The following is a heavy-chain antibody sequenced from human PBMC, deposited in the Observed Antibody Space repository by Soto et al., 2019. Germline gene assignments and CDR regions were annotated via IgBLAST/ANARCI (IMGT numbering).Heavy chain of an antibody. Sequence: HPGGSLRLSCAASGFTFTTYWMHWVRQVPGKGLVWVSRINGDGSSTTYADSVKGRFTISRDNAKNTLYLQMNSLRAEDTAVYYCTRGPRASSTGTGAHWGQGTLVTVPS. CDR3: TRGPRASSTGTGAH. CDR1: GFTFTTYW. D-gene: IGHD1-1*01. CDR2: INGDGSST. V-gene: IGHV3-74*01. J-gene: IGHJ4*02.